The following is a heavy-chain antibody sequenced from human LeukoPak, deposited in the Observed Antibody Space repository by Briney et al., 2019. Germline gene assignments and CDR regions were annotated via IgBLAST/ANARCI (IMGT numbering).Heavy chain of an antibody. CDR2: INSDGSST. V-gene: IGHV3-74*01. Sequence: PGGSLRLSCAASGFTFSSYWMHWGRQAPGKGLVWVSRINSDGSSTSYADAAKGRFTISRDNAQNTLYLQMNSLRAEDTAVYYCAFGAFCSGGSCPGYFDYWGQGTLVTVSS. J-gene: IGHJ4*02. D-gene: IGHD2-15*01. CDR3: AFGAFCSGGSCPGYFDY. CDR1: GFTFSSYW.